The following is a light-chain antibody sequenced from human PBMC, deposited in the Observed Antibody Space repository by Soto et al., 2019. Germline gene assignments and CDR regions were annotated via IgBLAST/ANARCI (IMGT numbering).Light chain of an antibody. V-gene: IGLV1-51*02. CDR1: SSNIGNNY. Sequence: QCVLTQPPSVSAAPGQKVTISCSGSSSNIGNNYVSWYQQLPGTAPKLLIYENHKRPSGIPDRFSGSKSGTSATLGITGLQTGDEADYYCGTWDSSLSAGVFGTGTKVTVL. CDR2: ENH. J-gene: IGLJ1*01. CDR3: GTWDSSLSAGV.